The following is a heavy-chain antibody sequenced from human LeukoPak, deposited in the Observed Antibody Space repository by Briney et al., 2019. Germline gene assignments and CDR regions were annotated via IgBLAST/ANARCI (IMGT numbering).Heavy chain of an antibody. CDR1: GGTFSSYA. J-gene: IGHJ6*03. D-gene: IGHD3-3*01. V-gene: IGHV1-69*04. Sequence: SVKVPCKASGGTFSSYAISWVRQAPGQGLEWMGRIIPILGIANYAQKFQGRVTITADESTSTAYMEVSSLRSEDTAVYYCATSIRFLEWLPPSGYMDVWGKGTTVTVSS. CDR2: IIPILGIA. CDR3: ATSIRFLEWLPPSGYMDV.